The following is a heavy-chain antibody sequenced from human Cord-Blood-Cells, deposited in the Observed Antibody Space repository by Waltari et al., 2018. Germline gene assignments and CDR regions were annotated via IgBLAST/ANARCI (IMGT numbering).Heavy chain of an antibody. CDR2: ISSSSSYI. V-gene: IGHV3-21*01. CDR1: GFTFSSYS. J-gene: IGHJ3*02. D-gene: IGHD6-13*01. CDR3: ARYSSSWYAFDI. Sequence: EVQLVESGGGLVKPGGSLRLSCAASGFTFSSYSMNWVRQAQGKGLEWVSSISSSSSYIYYADSVNGRFTISRDNAKNSLYLQMNSLRAEDTAVYYCARYSSSWYAFDIWGQGTMVTVSS.